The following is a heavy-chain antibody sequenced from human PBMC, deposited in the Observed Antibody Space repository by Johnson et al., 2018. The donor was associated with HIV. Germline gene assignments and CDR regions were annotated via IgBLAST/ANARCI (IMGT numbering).Heavy chain of an antibody. CDR3: ARVQLLADDVFNI. CDR1: GFTFSSYW. Sequence: VLLVESGGGVVQPGRPLRLSCAASGFTFSSYWMHWVRQAPGKGLVWVSRINSDGSSTSYADSVKGRFTISRDNAKNTLYLQMDSLGAEDTAVYYCARVQLLADDVFNIWGQGTMVTVSS. V-gene: IGHV3-74*02. J-gene: IGHJ3*02. CDR2: INSDGSST. D-gene: IGHD3-10*01.